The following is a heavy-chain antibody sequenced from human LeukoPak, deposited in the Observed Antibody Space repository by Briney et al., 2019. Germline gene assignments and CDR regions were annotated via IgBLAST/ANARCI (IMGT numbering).Heavy chain of an antibody. Sequence: GGSLRLSCAASGFTFSSYAMHWVRQAPGKGLEWVAVISYDGSNKYYADSVKGRFTISRDNSKNTLYLQMNSLRAEDTAVYYCARGMKAWQQLVKISYYFDYWGQGTLVTVSS. CDR3: ARGMKAWQQLVKISYYFDY. CDR1: GFTFSSYA. V-gene: IGHV3-30-3*01. D-gene: IGHD6-13*01. J-gene: IGHJ4*02. CDR2: ISYDGSNK.